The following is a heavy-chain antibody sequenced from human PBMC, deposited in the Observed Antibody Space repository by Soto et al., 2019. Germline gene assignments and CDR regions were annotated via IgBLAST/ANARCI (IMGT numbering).Heavy chain of an antibody. CDR1: GFSYSDYA. CDR2: ISRTGDSA. V-gene: IGHV3-23*01. J-gene: IGHJ5*01. D-gene: IGHD3-22*01. CDR3: ANGPDGSGYYHNSFDS. Sequence: EVHLLESGGALVQPGGSLTLSCAASGFSYSDYAMSWVRQAPGKGLEWVSSISRTGDSAYYADSVKGRFAISRDRSKNRLSLQMNSLRVEDTAVYYCANGPDGSGYYHNSFDSWGQGTLITVSS.